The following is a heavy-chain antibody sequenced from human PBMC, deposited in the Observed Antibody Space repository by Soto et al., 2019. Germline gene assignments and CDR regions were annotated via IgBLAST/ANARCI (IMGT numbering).Heavy chain of an antibody. V-gene: IGHV4-59*01. J-gene: IGHJ4*02. CDR3: ARAPYSNYEDY. Sequence: QVQLQESGPGLVKPSETLSLTCSVSGGSISNYYWSWIRQPPGEGLEWIGYIYYTGSTNYNPSLKSRVTMSVDSSKNQFSLNLRSVTAADTAVYYCARAPYSNYEDYWGQGTLVTVSS. CDR1: GGSISNYY. D-gene: IGHD4-4*01. CDR2: IYYTGST.